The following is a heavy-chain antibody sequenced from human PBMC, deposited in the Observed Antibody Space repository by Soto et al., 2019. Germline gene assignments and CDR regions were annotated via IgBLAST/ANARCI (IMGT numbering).Heavy chain of an antibody. D-gene: IGHD6-13*01. CDR2: IYWDDDK. V-gene: IGHV2-5*02. J-gene: IGHJ4*02. CDR3: ARGELAAAGLDY. Sequence: QITLKESGPTLVKPTQTLTLTCTFSGFSLSTSGVGVGWIRQPPGKALEWLALIYWDDDKRYSPSLKSRLTITKDTSKNQGVLTMTNMDPVDTATYYGARGELAAAGLDYWGQGSLVTVSS. CDR1: GFSLSTSGVG.